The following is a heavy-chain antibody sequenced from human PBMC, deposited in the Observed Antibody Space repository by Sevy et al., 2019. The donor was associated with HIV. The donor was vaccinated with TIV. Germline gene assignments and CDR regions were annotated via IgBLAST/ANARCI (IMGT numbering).Heavy chain of an antibody. CDR1: GFTFSSYA. CDR3: AKRADATYYYDSSGYFGY. Sequence: GGSLRLSCAASGFTFSSYAMSWVRQAPGKGLEWVSAISGSGGSTYYADSVKRRFTISRDNSKNTLYLQMNSLRAEDTAVYYCAKRADATYYYDSSGYFGYWGQGTLVTVSS. V-gene: IGHV3-23*01. D-gene: IGHD3-22*01. J-gene: IGHJ4*02. CDR2: ISGSGGST.